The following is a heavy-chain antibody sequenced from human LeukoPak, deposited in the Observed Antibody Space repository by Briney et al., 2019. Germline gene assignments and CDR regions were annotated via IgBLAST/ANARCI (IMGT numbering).Heavy chain of an antibody. Sequence: SETLSLACAVYGGSFSGYYWSWIRQPPGKGLEWIGEINHSGSTNYNPSLKSRVTISVDTSKNQFSLKLSSVTAADTAVYYCARAKGYGDRYYFDYWGQGTLVTVSS. CDR1: GGSFSGYY. CDR3: ARAKGYGDRYYFDY. CDR2: INHSGST. D-gene: IGHD4-17*01. V-gene: IGHV4-34*01. J-gene: IGHJ4*02.